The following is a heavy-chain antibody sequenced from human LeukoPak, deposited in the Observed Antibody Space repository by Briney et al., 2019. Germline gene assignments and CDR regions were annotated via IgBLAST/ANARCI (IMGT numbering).Heavy chain of an antibody. V-gene: IGHV1-18*01. Sequence: GASVKVSCKASGYTFTSYGISWVRQAPGQGLEWMGWISAYNGNTNYAQKLQGRVTMTTDTSTSTAYMELRSLRSDDTAVYYCARDNAPLSTYYDFWSGYFGWGLDVWGKGTTVTVSS. CDR3: ARDNAPLSTYYDFWSGYFGWGLDV. D-gene: IGHD3-3*01. CDR1: GYTFTSYG. CDR2: ISAYNGNT. J-gene: IGHJ6*04.